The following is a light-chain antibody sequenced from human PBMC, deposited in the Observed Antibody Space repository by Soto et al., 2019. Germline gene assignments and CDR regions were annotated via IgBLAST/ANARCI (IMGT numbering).Light chain of an antibody. V-gene: IGLV1-40*01. CDR3: QSYGASLSGYV. CDR1: NSNIGAGYD. J-gene: IGLJ1*01. Sequence: RVTISCTGSNSNIGAGYDVHWYQQLPGTAPKLLIYGNSNRPSGVPDRFSGSKSGTSASLTITGLQAEDEADYYCQSYGASLSGYVSGTGTKVTVL. CDR2: GNS.